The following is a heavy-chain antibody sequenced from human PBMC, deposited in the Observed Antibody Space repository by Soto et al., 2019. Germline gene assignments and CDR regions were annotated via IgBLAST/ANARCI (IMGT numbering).Heavy chain of an antibody. CDR3: ASAAYSSSWSSGIPYYYYGMDV. D-gene: IGHD6-13*01. Sequence: PGGSLRLSCAASGFTFSSYAMSWVRQAPGKGLEWVSAISGSGGSTYYADSVKGRFTISRDNSKNTLYLQMNSLRAEDTAVYYCASAAYSSSWSSGIPYYYYGMDVWGQGTTVTVSS. J-gene: IGHJ6*02. V-gene: IGHV3-23*01. CDR1: GFTFSSYA. CDR2: ISGSGGST.